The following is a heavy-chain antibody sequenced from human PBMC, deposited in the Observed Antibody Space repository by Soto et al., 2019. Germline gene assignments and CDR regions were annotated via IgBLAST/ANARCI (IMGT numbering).Heavy chain of an antibody. D-gene: IGHD3-10*01. J-gene: IGHJ3*02. V-gene: IGHV1-8*01. CDR2: MNPNGGNT. CDR3: ARGINYYDSGDDAFDI. Sequence: QVQLVQSGAEVKKPGASVKVSCKASGYTFTSYDINWVRQATGQGLEWMGWMNPNGGNTGYAQKFQGRVTMTRNTSTTTAYMNLSSLRSEDTAVYYCARGINYYDSGDDAFDIWGQGTMVTVSS. CDR1: GYTFTSYD.